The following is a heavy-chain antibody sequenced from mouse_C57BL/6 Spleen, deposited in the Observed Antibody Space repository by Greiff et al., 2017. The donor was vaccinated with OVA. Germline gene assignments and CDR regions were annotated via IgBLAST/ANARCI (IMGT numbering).Heavy chain of an antibody. J-gene: IGHJ2*01. Sequence: VKLVESGAELARPGASVKLSCKASGYTFTSYGISWVKQRTGQGLEWIGEIYPRSGNTYYNEKFKGKATLTADKSSSTAYMELRSLTSEDSAVYFCAKDYYGSSPGYFDYWGQGTTLTVSS. D-gene: IGHD1-1*01. CDR3: AKDYYGSSPGYFDY. CDR1: GYTFTSYG. CDR2: IYPRSGNT. V-gene: IGHV1-81*01.